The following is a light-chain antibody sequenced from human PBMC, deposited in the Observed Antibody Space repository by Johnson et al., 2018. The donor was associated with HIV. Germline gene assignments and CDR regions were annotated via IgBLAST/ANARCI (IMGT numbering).Light chain of an antibody. CDR3: GTWDSSLSAGV. CDR1: SSNIGNNY. J-gene: IGLJ1*01. V-gene: IGLV1-51*02. CDR2: ESN. Sequence: QSVLTQPPSVSAAPGQKVTISCSGSSSNIGNNYVAWYQQLPGTAPKLLIYESNKRPSGIPDRFSGSKSGTSATLGITGLQTGDEAEYYCGTWDSSLSAGVFGTGTKGTV.